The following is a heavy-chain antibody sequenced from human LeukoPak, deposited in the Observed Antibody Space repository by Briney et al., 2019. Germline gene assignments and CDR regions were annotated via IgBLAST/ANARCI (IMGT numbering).Heavy chain of an antibody. J-gene: IGHJ1*01. CDR2: IYSGGST. Sequence: GGSLRLSXAASGFTVSSNYMSWVRQAPGKGLGWVSVIYSGGSTYYADSVKGRFTISRDNSKNTLYLQMNSLRAEDTAVYYCARIVTTVTTRYFQHWGQGTLVTVSS. CDR1: GFTVSSNY. CDR3: ARIVTTVTTRYFQH. V-gene: IGHV3-53*01. D-gene: IGHD4-17*01.